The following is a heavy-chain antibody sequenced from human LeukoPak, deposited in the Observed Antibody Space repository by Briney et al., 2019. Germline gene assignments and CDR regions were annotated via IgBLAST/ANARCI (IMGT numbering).Heavy chain of an antibody. CDR2: IYYSGST. V-gene: IGHV4-39*01. CDR1: GGSFRSSSSY. D-gene: IGHD3-22*01. J-gene: IGHJ5*02. CDR3: ARHGDGGYYYACFDP. Sequence: SETLSPTCTVSGGSFRSSSSYWGWIRQPPGKGLEWIGSIYYSGSTYYNPSLKSRVTISVDTSKNHFSLKLSSVTAADTAVYYCARHGDGGYYYACFDPWGQGTLVTVSS.